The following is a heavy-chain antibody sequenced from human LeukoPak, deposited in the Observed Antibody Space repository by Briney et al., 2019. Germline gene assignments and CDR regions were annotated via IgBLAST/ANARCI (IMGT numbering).Heavy chain of an antibody. Sequence: GGSLRLSCAASGFTFSSYWMSWVRQAPGKGLEWVANIKQDGSGKYYVDSVKGRFTISRDNAKNSLYLQMNSLRAEDTAVYYCASLGTLYCSSTSCYTSPFDYWGQGTLVTVSS. CDR2: IKQDGSGK. J-gene: IGHJ4*02. CDR3: ASLGTLYCSSTSCYTSPFDY. CDR1: GFTFSSYW. D-gene: IGHD2-2*02. V-gene: IGHV3-7*01.